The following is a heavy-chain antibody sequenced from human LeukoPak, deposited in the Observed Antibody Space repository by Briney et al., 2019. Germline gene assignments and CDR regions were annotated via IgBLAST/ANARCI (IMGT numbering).Heavy chain of an antibody. Sequence: GEPLKISCKGPGNSFTSYWIGWVRQLPGKGLEGMGIIYPADSATTNSPSFQDQVTISAHKPISTAYLQWSSLKASDTAMYYCARRGIANGYYYYYYMDVWGKGTTVTVS. V-gene: IGHV5-51*01. CDR2: IYPADSAT. CDR1: GNSFTSYW. D-gene: IGHD2-21*01. J-gene: IGHJ6*03. CDR3: ARRGIANGYYYYYYMDV.